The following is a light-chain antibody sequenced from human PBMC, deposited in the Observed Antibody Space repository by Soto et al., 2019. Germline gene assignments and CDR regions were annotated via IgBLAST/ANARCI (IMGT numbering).Light chain of an antibody. CDR1: QTINKY. J-gene: IGKJ5*01. CDR3: QQTYSVPPVT. Sequence: DIQMTQSPASLSASVGDRVTITCRASQTINKYLSWYQQRPGKAPKLLIYAAFSLQSGVPSRFMGSGSGTNFTLTISSLQPEDFATYYCQQTYSVPPVTFGQGTRLEIQ. V-gene: IGKV1-39*01. CDR2: AAF.